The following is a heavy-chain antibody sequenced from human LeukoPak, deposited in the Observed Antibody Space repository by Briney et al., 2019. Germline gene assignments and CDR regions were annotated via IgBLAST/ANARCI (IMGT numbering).Heavy chain of an antibody. CDR2: ISGSGGST. CDR1: GFTFSTYA. Sequence: GGSLRLSCAASGFTFSTYAVNWVRQAPGKGLEWVSTISGSGGSTYYADSVKGRFTISRDNSKNTLYLQMNSLRAEDTAVYYCAKDSSSGYYSDTLDYWGQGTLVTVSS. J-gene: IGHJ4*02. V-gene: IGHV3-23*01. CDR3: AKDSSSGYYSDTLDY. D-gene: IGHD5-12*01.